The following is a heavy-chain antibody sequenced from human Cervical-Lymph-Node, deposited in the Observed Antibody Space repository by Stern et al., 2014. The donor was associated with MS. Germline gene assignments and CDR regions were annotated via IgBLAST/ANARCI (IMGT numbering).Heavy chain of an antibody. CDR1: GYNFDTYW. CDR2: IYPGDSDT. J-gene: IGHJ6*02. CDR3: AREGARSLDV. Sequence: EVQLVEYGAEVKNPGESLRISCKGSGYNFDTYWIGWVRQMPGKGLEWMGIIYPGDSDTRYSPSFQGQVTISADKSIDTAYLQWSSLKASDTAMYYCAREGARSLDVWGQGTTVTVSS. D-gene: IGHD3-16*01. V-gene: IGHV5-51*01.